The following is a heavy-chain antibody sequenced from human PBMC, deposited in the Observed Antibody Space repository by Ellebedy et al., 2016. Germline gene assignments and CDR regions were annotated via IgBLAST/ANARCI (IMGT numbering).Heavy chain of an antibody. CDR2: INHSGGST. V-gene: IGHV1-46*01. D-gene: IGHD3-22*01. Sequence: ASVKVSCXASGYTFTSYYMQWVRQATGQGVEWMGIINHSGGSTSYAQKFQGRVTMTKNTYIRTAYMELSSLRSEDTAVYYCARDVGGYYDSSGYYGYWGQGTLVTVSS. J-gene: IGHJ4*02. CDR1: GYTFTSYY. CDR3: ARDVGGYYDSSGYYGY.